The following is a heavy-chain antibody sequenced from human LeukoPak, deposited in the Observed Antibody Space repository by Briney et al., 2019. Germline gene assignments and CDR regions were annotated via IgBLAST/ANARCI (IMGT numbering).Heavy chain of an antibody. D-gene: IGHD6-19*01. Sequence: PSETLSLTCTVAGGSISSYYWSWIRQPAGEGLGWIGRIYTSGSTNYNPSLKSRVPMSVDTSKNQFSLKLSSVTAADTAGYYCARGVRYSSGSYYFDYWGQGTLVTVSS. CDR3: ARGVRYSSGSYYFDY. J-gene: IGHJ4*02. CDR2: IYTSGST. CDR1: GGSISSYY. V-gene: IGHV4-4*07.